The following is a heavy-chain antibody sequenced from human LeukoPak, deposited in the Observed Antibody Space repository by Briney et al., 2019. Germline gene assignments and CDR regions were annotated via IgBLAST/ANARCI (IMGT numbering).Heavy chain of an antibody. V-gene: IGHV4-61*02. J-gene: IGHJ6*03. CDR3: ARDATGFGVDYYYYYYMDV. D-gene: IGHD3-3*01. CDR2: IYTSGST. Sequence: SETLSLTCTVSGGSISSGSYYWSWIRQPAGKGLEWIGRIYTSGSTNYNPSLKSRVTISVDTSKNQFPLKLSSVTAADTAVYYCARDATGFGVDYYYYYYMDVWGKGTTVTVSS. CDR1: GGSISSGSYY.